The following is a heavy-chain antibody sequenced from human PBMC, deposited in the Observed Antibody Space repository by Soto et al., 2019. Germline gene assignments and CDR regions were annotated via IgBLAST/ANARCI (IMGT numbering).Heavy chain of an antibody. CDR2: INAGNGNT. CDR1: GYTFTSYA. D-gene: IGHD6-19*01. Sequence: ASVKVSCKASGYTFTSYAMHCVLRSPVQRLEWMGWINAGNGNTKYSQKFQGRVTITRDTSASTAYMELSSLRSEDTAVYYCARDHGIAVAAPGGFDPWGQGTLVTVSS. CDR3: ARDHGIAVAAPGGFDP. V-gene: IGHV1-3*01. J-gene: IGHJ5*02.